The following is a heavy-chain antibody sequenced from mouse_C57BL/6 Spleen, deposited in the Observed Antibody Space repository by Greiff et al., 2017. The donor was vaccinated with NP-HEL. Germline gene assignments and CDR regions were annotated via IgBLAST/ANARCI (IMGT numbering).Heavy chain of an antibody. D-gene: IGHD2-4*01. CDR2: INPNNGGT. CDR3: ARYRDYDGIEY. V-gene: IGHV1-26*01. Sequence: VQLQQSGPELVKPGASVKISCKASGYTFTDYYMNWVKQSHGKSLEWIGDINPNNGGTSYNQKFKGKATLTVDKSSSPAYMELRSLTSEDSAVYYCARYRDYDGIEYWGEGTTLTVSS. J-gene: IGHJ2*01. CDR1: GYTFTDYY.